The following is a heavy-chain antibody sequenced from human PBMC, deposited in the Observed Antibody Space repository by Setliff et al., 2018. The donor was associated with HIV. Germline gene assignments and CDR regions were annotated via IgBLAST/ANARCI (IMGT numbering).Heavy chain of an antibody. D-gene: IGHD3-10*01. CDR1: GYSISRDHY. CDR3: ATYADRESNRFDP. CDR2: IYHSGST. Sequence: SETLSLTCAVSGYSISRDHYWAWIRQPPGKGLEYIGNIYHSGSTFYNPSLKSRVTISVDTSKNQFSLKLSSVTAADTAVYYCATYADRESNRFDPWGQGTLVTVSS. J-gene: IGHJ5*02. V-gene: IGHV4-38-2*01.